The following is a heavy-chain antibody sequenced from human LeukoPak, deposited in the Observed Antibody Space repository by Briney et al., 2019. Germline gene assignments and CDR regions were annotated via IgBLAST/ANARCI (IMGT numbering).Heavy chain of an antibody. Sequence: GGSLRLSCAASGFTFSDYFMSWIRQAPGKGLEWVSYMSTSDSPIYYTDSVKGRFTISRDNAKNSLYLQMNSLRASDTAVYYCARELNGAFDPWGQGTLVTVSS. J-gene: IGHJ5*02. D-gene: IGHD1-1*01. CDR1: GFTFSDYF. V-gene: IGHV3-11*04. CDR2: MSTSDSPI. CDR3: ARELNGAFDP.